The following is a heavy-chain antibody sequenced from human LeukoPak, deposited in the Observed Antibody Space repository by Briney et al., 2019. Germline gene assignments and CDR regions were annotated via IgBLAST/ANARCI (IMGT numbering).Heavy chain of an antibody. CDR3: ATRYGSPKNTAMEDYFDY. J-gene: IGHJ4*02. D-gene: IGHD5-18*01. V-gene: IGHV3-9*01. CDR2: ISWNSGSI. CDR1: GFTFDDYA. Sequence: GGSLRLSCAASGFTFDDYAMHWVRQAPGKGLEWVSGISWNSGSIGYADSVKGRFTISRDNAKNSLYLQMNSLRAEDTALYYCATRYGSPKNTAMEDYFDYWGQGTLVTVSS.